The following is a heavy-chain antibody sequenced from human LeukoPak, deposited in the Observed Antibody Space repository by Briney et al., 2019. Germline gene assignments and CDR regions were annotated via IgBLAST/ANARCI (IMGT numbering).Heavy chain of an antibody. CDR3: ARGVCSGGSCYSEWNY. CDR2: INHSGST. Sequence: PSETLSLTCAVYGGSFSGYYWSWIRQPPGKGLELIGEINHSGSTNYNPSLKSRVTISVDTSKNQFSLKLTSVTAADTAVYYCARGVCSGGSCYSEWNYWGQGTLVTVSS. J-gene: IGHJ4*02. CDR1: GGSFSGYY. D-gene: IGHD2-15*01. V-gene: IGHV4-34*01.